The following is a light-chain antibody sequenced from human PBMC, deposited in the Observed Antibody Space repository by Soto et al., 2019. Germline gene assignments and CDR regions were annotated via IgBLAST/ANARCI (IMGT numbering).Light chain of an antibody. V-gene: IGKV3-15*01. Sequence: EIVMTQSPATLSVSPGERATLSCRASQSVSSNLAWYQQKPGQAPRLLIYGASTRATGIPARFSGSGSPTEYTLTIRTLQSEDFAVYYCKQYNDCPPWTFGQGTKVEIK. CDR1: QSVSSN. CDR2: GAS. J-gene: IGKJ1*01. CDR3: KQYNDCPPWT.